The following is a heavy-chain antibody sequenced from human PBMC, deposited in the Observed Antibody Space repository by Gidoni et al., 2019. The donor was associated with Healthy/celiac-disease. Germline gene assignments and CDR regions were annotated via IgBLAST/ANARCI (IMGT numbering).Heavy chain of an antibody. CDR1: GGTFSSYA. CDR2: IIPIFGTA. Sequence: QVQLVQSGAEVKKPGSSVKVSCKASGGTFSSYAISWVRQAPGQGLEWMGGIIPIFGTANYAQKFQGRVTITADESTSTAYMELSSLRSEDTAVYYCAITGLGDIVVVVAATPFDYWGQGTLVTVSS. CDR3: AITGLGDIVVVVAATPFDY. J-gene: IGHJ4*02. V-gene: IGHV1-69*01. D-gene: IGHD2-15*01.